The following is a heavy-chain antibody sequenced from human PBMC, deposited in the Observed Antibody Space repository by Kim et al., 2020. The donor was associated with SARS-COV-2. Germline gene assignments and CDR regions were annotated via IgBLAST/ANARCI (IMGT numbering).Heavy chain of an antibody. V-gene: IGHV3-11*01. CDR2: ISSSGSTI. CDR1: GFTFSDYY. CDR3: AGGSSGSYYNWFDP. Sequence: GGSLRLSCAASGFTFSDYYMSWVRQAPGKGLEWVSYISSSGSTIYYADSVKGRFTISRDNAKNSLYLQRNSLRAEDTAVYYCAGGSSGSYYNWFDPWGQGTPVTVSP. D-gene: IGHD1-26*01. J-gene: IGHJ5*02.